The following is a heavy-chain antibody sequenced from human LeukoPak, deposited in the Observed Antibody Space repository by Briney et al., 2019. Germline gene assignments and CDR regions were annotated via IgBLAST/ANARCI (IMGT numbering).Heavy chain of an antibody. J-gene: IGHJ4*02. D-gene: IGHD3-10*01. CDR1: GGSISSGGYY. CDR3: ARVFGSGRFIDY. CDR2: IYYSGST. V-gene: IGHV4-31*03. Sequence: SETLSLTCTVSGGSISSGGYYWSWIRQHPGKGLEWIGYIYYSGSTYYNPSLKSRVTISVDTSKNQFSLKLSSVTAADTAVYYCARVFGSGRFIDYWGQGTLVTVSS.